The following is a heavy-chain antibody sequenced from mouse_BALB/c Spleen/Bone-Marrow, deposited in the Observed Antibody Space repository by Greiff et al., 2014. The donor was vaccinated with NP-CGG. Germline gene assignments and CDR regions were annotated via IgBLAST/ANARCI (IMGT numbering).Heavy chain of an antibody. D-gene: IGHD3-2*02. CDR2: FYPGSGSI. CDR3: ARHEDRLRAWFAY. Sequence: VKLVESGAELVKPGASVKLPCKASGYTFTEYIIHWVKQRSGQGLEWIGWFYPGSGSIKYNEKFKDKATLTADKSSSTVYMELSRLTSEDSAVYFCARHEDRLRAWFAYWGQGTLVTVSA. J-gene: IGHJ3*01. CDR1: GYTFTEYI. V-gene: IGHV1-62-2*01.